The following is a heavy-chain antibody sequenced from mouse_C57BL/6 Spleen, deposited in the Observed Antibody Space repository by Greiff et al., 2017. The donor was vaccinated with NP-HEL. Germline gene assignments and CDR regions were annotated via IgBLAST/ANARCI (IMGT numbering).Heavy chain of an antibody. CDR1: GYAFSSSW. CDR2: IYPGDGDT. CDR3: ARSWYYGSSPYAMDY. V-gene: IGHV1-82*01. J-gene: IGHJ4*01. Sequence: VKLMESGPELVKPGASVKISCKASGYAFSSSWMNWVKQRPGKGLEWIGRIYPGDGDTNYNGKFKGKATLTADKSSSTAYMQLSSLTSEDSAVYFCARSWYYGSSPYAMDYWGQGTSVTVSS. D-gene: IGHD1-1*01.